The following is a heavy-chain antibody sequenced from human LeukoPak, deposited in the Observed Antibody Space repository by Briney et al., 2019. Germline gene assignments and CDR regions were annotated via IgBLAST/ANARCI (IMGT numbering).Heavy chain of an antibody. CDR3: ARESESSGWYDY. CDR2: ISGDGGST. D-gene: IGHD6-19*01. Sequence: GGSLRLSCAAAGFTFRSYDMSWVRQAPGKGLEWVSHISGDGGSTFYADSVKGRFTISRDNGKNSLYLQMNSLRSDDTALYYCARESESSGWYDYWGQGTLVTVSS. CDR1: GFTFRSYD. V-gene: IGHV3-43*02. J-gene: IGHJ4*02.